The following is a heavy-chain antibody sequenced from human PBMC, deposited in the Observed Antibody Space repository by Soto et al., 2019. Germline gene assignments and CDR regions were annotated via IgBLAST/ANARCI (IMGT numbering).Heavy chain of an antibody. D-gene: IGHD6-6*01. V-gene: IGHV1-18*01. CDR1: GYTFTTYA. Sequence: QVQLVQSGAEVKKPGASVKVSCKASGYTFTTYAISWVRQAPGQGLEWMGRISTYNGNTKYAQKLQGRVTMTTDTSTSTAYMKLRSLRSDDTAVYYCARDPQYSTSSQVFDSWGQGTLVTVSS. CDR2: ISTYNGNT. J-gene: IGHJ4*02. CDR3: ARDPQYSTSSQVFDS.